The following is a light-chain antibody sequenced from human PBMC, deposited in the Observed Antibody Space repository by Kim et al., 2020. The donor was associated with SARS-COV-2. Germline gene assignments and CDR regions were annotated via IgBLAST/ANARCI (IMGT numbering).Light chain of an antibody. Sequence: ELTQPPSASGTPGQRVTISCSGSSSTIGGNDVNWYRQLPGTAPNLLIYDNNRRPSGVTDRFSGSKSGTSASLAISGLQSEDEADYYCASWDDSINGPVFGGGTKLTVL. CDR2: DNN. V-gene: IGLV1-44*01. J-gene: IGLJ3*02. CDR1: SSTIGGND. CDR3: ASWDDSINGPV.